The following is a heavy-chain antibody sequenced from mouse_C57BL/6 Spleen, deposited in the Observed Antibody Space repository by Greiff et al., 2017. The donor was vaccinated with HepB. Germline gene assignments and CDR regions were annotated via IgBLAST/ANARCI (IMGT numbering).Heavy chain of an antibody. J-gene: IGHJ1*03. CDR3: ARITTVVAPGFDV. CDR1: GFSFTSYG. V-gene: IGHV2-2*01. D-gene: IGHD1-1*01. Sequence: VQLQQSGPGLVQPSQSLSITCTVSGFSFTSYGVHWVRQSPGKGLEWLGVIWSGGSTDYNAAFISRLSISKDNSKSQVFFKMNSLQADDTAIYYCARITTVVAPGFDVWGTGTTVTVSS. CDR2: IWSGGST.